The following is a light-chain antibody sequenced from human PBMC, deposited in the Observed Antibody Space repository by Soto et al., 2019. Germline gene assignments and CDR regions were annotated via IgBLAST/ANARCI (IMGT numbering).Light chain of an antibody. CDR2: GAS. CDR3: QQHGSSPTT. V-gene: IGKV3-20*01. J-gene: IGKJ4*01. Sequence: EIVLAQSPGTLSLSPGESATLSCRTSQSVSRNYLAWFQQKPGQAPRLLIYGASSRATGIPDRFSGSGSGTDFILTISRLEPEDFAVYYCQQHGSSPTTFGGGTKV. CDR1: QSVSRNY.